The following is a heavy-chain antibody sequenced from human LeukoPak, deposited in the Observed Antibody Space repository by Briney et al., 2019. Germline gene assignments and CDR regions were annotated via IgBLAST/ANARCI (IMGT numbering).Heavy chain of an antibody. Sequence: GGSLRLSCAASGFTFRNYWMSWVRQAPGKGLEWVANIKQDGSEKYYVDSVKGRFTISRDNAKNSLYLQLNSLRAEDTAVYYCAREDYDIWGQGTMVTVSP. CDR3: AREDYDI. V-gene: IGHV3-7*01. CDR1: GFTFRNYW. D-gene: IGHD3-16*01. CDR2: IKQDGSEK. J-gene: IGHJ3*02.